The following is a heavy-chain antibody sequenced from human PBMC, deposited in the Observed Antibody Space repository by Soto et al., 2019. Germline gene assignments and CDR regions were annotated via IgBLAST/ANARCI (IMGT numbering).Heavy chain of an antibody. V-gene: IGHV4-39*01. J-gene: IGHJ3*02. CDR2: IYYSGST. CDR3: ARSRSDYGDYVGAFDI. Sequence: QLLESGPGLVKPSETLSLTCTVSGGSISSSSSYWGWIRQPPGKGLEWIGSIYYSGSTYYNPSLKSRVTISVDTSKNQFSLKLRSVTAADTAVYYCARSRSDYGDYVGAFDIWGQGTVVTVSS. CDR1: GGSISSSSSY. D-gene: IGHD4-17*01.